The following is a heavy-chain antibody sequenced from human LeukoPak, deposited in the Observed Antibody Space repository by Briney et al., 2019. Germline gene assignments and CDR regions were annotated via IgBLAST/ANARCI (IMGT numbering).Heavy chain of an antibody. CDR1: GYTFTDYY. Sequence: GASVKVSCKASGYTFTDYYIHWVRQAPGQGLEWMGWINPNSGGTNYAPRFQGRVTMTRDTSISTAYMELSRLRSDDTAVYYCARGLLSGDLEDDYWGQGTLVTVSA. CDR2: INPNSGGT. CDR3: ARGLLSGDLEDDY. V-gene: IGHV1-2*02. D-gene: IGHD3-10*01. J-gene: IGHJ4*02.